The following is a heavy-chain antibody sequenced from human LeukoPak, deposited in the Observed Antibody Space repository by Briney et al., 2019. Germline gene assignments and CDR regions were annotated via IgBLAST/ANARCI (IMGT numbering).Heavy chain of an antibody. D-gene: IGHD4-11*01. V-gene: IGHV3-64*01. Sequence: GGSLRLSCAASGFTFSSYAMDWVRQAPGKGLEYVSAISSNGGSTYYANSVKGRFTISRDNSKNTLYLQMGSLRVEDMAVYYCARGNSNYFHYYYMDVWGKGTTVTVSS. CDR1: GFTFSSYA. J-gene: IGHJ6*03. CDR2: ISSNGGST. CDR3: ARGNSNYFHYYYMDV.